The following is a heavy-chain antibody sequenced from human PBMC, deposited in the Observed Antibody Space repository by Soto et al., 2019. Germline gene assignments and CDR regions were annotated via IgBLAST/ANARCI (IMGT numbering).Heavy chain of an antibody. J-gene: IGHJ5*02. CDR3: AKVDGTVFKS. D-gene: IGHD1-7*01. V-gene: IGHV1-69*04. CDR2: IFPLLAMV. Sequence: QVHLVQSGAEMKKPGSSVKVSCKVSGGDLTNSGISWVRQAPGQGLEWMGGIFPLLAMVDYSQKFQCRVTTTAAEPTNTAYLDLGRLKSDDTAVYYCAKVDGTVFKSWGQGTLVIVSS. CDR1: GGDLTNSG.